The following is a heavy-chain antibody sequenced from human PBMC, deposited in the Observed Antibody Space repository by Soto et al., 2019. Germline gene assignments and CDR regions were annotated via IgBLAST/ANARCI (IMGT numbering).Heavy chain of an antibody. Sequence: QAGGSLRLSCAASGFTVSSNYMSWVRQAPGKGLEWVSVIYSGGSTYYADSVKGRFTISRDNSKNTLYLQMNSLRAEDTAVYYCAKNLITMVRGVIPSPFDYWGQGTLVTVSS. D-gene: IGHD3-10*01. J-gene: IGHJ4*02. CDR3: AKNLITMVRGVIPSPFDY. V-gene: IGHV3-53*01. CDR1: GFTVSSNY. CDR2: IYSGGST.